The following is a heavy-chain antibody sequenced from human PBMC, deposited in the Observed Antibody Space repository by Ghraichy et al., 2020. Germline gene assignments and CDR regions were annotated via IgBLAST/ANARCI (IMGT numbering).Heavy chain of an antibody. D-gene: IGHD3-3*01. J-gene: IGHJ5*02. CDR1: GGSFSGYY. V-gene: IGHV4-34*01. Sequence: SQTLTLTCAVYGGSFSGYYWSWIRQPPGKGLEWIGEINHSGSTNYNPSLKSRVTISVDTSKNQFSLKLSSVTAADTAVYYCARGAKVTIFGVVIRNWFDPWGQGTLVTVSS. CDR3: ARGAKVTIFGVVIRNWFDP. CDR2: INHSGST.